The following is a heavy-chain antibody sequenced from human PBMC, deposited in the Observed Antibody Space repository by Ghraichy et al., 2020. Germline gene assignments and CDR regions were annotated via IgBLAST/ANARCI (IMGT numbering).Heavy chain of an antibody. CDR2: INQDGREK. Sequence: GGSLRLSCAASGFTFSRYYMNWVRQVPGKGLEWVANINQDGREKNYVDSVKGRFTISRDNAKNSLYLEMNSLRAEDTAVYYCARDMGYCSGGSCYALFDYWGQGTLVTVSS. V-gene: IGHV3-7*03. D-gene: IGHD2-15*01. CDR1: GFTFSRYY. CDR3: ARDMGYCSGGSCYALFDY. J-gene: IGHJ4*02.